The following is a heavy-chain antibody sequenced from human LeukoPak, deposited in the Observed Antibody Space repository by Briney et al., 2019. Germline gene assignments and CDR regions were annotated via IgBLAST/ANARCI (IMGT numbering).Heavy chain of an antibody. V-gene: IGHV6-1*01. Sequence: SLTLSLTCAISGDSVSSNSAAWNWIRQSPSRGLEWLGRTYYRSKWYNDYAVSVKSRITINPDTSKNQFSLQLNSVTPEDTAVYYCARERVQQLAPNYYYYYGMDVWGQGTTVTVSS. CDR2: TYYRSKWYN. CDR1: GDSVSSNSAA. CDR3: ARERVQQLAPNYYYYYGMDV. J-gene: IGHJ6*02. D-gene: IGHD6-13*01.